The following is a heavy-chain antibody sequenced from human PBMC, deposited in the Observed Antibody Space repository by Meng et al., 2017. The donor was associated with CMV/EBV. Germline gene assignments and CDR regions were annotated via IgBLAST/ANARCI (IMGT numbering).Heavy chain of an antibody. CDR3: ARIGYYTIFGNYYGMDV. V-gene: IGHV1-18*01. J-gene: IGHJ6*02. CDR1: GYTFTSYG. CDR2: ISAYNGNT. D-gene: IGHD3-3*01. Sequence: ASVKVSCKASGYTFTSYGISWVRQAPGQGLEWRGWISAYNGNTNYAQKLQGRVTMTTDTSTSTAYMELRSLRSDDTAVYYCARIGYYTIFGNYYGMDVWGQGTTVTVSS.